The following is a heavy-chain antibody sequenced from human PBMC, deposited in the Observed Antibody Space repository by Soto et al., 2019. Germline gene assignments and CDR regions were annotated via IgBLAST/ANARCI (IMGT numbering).Heavy chain of an antibody. CDR2: IYYSGST. CDR3: AREMTQLYYYDSSGYNWFDP. CDR1: GGSISSYY. V-gene: IGHV4-59*01. J-gene: IGHJ5*02. D-gene: IGHD3-22*01. Sequence: SETLSLTCTVSGGSISSYYWSWIRQPPGKGLEWIGYIYYSGSTNYNPSLKSRVTISVDTSENQFSLKLSSVTAADTAVYYCAREMTQLYYYDSSGYNWFDPWGQGTLVTVSS.